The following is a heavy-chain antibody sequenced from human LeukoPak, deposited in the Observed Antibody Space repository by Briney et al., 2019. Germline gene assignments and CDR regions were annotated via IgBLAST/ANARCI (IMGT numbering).Heavy chain of an antibody. V-gene: IGHV4-61*02. Sequence: SETLSLTCTVSGGSISSGRYYWNWIRQPAGKGLEWIGRIYTSGSTTYSPSLKSRVTISVDTSKNQFSLKLSSVTAADTAVYYCARGSIVGATPHDLWGRGTLVTVSS. CDR2: IYTSGST. CDR1: GGSISSGRYY. J-gene: IGHJ2*01. D-gene: IGHD1-26*01. CDR3: ARGSIVGATPHDL.